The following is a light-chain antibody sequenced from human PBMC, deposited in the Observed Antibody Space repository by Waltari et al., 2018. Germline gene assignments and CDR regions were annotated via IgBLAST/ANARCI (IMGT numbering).Light chain of an antibody. CDR1: QGVTSTY. CDR2: GAS. V-gene: IGKV3-20*01. Sequence: EIVLTQSPGTLSLSPGERATPTCRASQGVTSTYLAWYQKKPGQAPRPLIYGASSRATGIPDRFSGSGSGTDFTLTISRLEPEDFAVYYCQQYGRSPPTFGQGTKVEIK. J-gene: IGKJ1*01. CDR3: QQYGRSPPT.